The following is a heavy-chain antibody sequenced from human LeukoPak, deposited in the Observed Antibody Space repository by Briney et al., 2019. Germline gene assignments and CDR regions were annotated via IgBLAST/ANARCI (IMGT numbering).Heavy chain of an antibody. J-gene: IGHJ6*02. V-gene: IGHV3-11*01. CDR1: GFTFSDYY. CDR3: ARSVTGVGATPYYYYYGMDV. CDR2: ISSSGSTI. Sequence: GGSLRLSCAASGFTFSDYYMSWIRQAPGKGLEWVSYISSSGSTIYYADSVKGRFTISRDNAKNSLYLQMNSLRAEDTAVYYCARSVTGVGATPYYYYYGMDVWGQGTTVTVSS. D-gene: IGHD1-26*01.